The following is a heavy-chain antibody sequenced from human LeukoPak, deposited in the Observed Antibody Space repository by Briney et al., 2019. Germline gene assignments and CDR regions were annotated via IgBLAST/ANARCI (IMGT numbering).Heavy chain of an antibody. V-gene: IGHV1-18*01. J-gene: IGHJ4*02. D-gene: IGHD3-16*02. CDR2: ISAYNGNT. Sequence: ASVKVSCKASGYTFTSYGISWVRQAPGQGLEWMGWISAYNGNTNYAQKLQGRVTMTTDTSTSTAYMELRSLRSDDTAVYYCARVTSVRPLVLTAVWGSYRQWYFDYWGQGTLVTVSS. CDR1: GYTFTSYG. CDR3: ARVTSVRPLVLTAVWGSYRQWYFDY.